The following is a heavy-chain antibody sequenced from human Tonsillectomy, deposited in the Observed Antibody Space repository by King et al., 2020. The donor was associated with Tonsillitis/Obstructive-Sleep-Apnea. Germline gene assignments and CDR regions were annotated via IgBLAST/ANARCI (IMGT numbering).Heavy chain of an antibody. CDR3: ARDGRGSGSYDY. J-gene: IGHJ4*02. V-gene: IGHV4-61*01. CDR1: GVSVTSGSFP. D-gene: IGHD3-10*01. CDR2: IYYTGNT. Sequence: QLQESGPGLVKPSETLSLTCTVSGVSVTSGSFPWSWIRQPPGKGLEWIGYIYYTGNTNYTPSLKDRATILVDTSRNQFSLSLTSVTAADTAVYYCARDGRGSGSYDYWGQGTLVTVSS.